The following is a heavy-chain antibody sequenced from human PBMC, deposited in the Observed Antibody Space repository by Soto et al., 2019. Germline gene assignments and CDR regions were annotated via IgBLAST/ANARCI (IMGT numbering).Heavy chain of an antibody. CDR2: IYSSGTT. CDR1: SGSITTSNYY. CDR3: ANYKGGSSYTGTY. J-gene: IGHJ4*02. V-gene: IGHV4-39*01. D-gene: IGHD3-22*01. Sequence: SETLSLTCTVSSGSITTSNYYWVWIRQPPGKGLEWITMIYSSGTTYYNPSLKSRVTISVDTSKNQFSLKLSSVSAADTAVYYCANYKGGSSYTGTYWGQGTLVTVSS.